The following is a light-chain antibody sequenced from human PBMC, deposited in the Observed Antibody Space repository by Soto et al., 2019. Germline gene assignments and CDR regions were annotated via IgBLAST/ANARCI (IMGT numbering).Light chain of an antibody. CDR2: EVR. CDR3: SSYTTTSTLV. J-gene: IGLJ3*02. V-gene: IGLV2-14*01. Sequence: QSALTQPASVSGSPGQSITIACTGTNRDVGSYNLVSWYQQRPGEAHKLIISEVRNRPSGISYRFTGSKSGNTASLTISGLQAEDEADYYCSSYTTTSTLVFGGGTKVTVL. CDR1: NRDVGSYNL.